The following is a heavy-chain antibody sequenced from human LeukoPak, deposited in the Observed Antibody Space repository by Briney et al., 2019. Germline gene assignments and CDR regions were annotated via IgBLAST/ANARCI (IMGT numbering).Heavy chain of an antibody. Sequence: ASVKVSCKASGYTFTSYGISWVRQAPGQGLEWMGWISAYNGNTNYAQKFQGRVTMTTDTSTSTAYMELRSLRSDDTAVYYCARDYDFWSGYYRGYYYYMDVWGKGTTVTVSS. J-gene: IGHJ6*03. CDR1: GYTFTSYG. V-gene: IGHV1-18*01. D-gene: IGHD3-3*01. CDR3: ARDYDFWSGYYRGYYYYMDV. CDR2: ISAYNGNT.